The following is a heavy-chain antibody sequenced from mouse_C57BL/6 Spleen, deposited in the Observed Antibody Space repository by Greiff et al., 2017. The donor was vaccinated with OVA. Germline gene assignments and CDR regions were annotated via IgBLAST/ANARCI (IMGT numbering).Heavy chain of an antibody. J-gene: IGHJ3*01. CDR1: GFTFSSYA. CDR2: ISDGGSYT. CDR3: ARDRGDYGRNWFAY. Sequence: EVQLVESGGGLVKPGGSLKLSCAASGFTFSSYAMSWVRQTPEKRLEWVATISDGGSYTYYPDNVKGRFTISRDNAKNNLYLQMSHLKSEDTAMYYCARDRGDYGRNWFAYWGQGTLVTVSA. V-gene: IGHV5-4*01. D-gene: IGHD2-4*01.